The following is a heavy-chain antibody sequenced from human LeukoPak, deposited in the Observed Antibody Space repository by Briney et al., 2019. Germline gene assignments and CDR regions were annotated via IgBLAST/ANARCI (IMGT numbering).Heavy chain of an antibody. CDR1: GYTFTSYD. CDR2: INPNSGGT. Sequence: GASVKVSCKASGYTFTSYDINWVRQAPGRGLEWMGWINPNSGGTNYAQKFQGRVTMTRDTSISTAYMELSRLRSDDTAVYYCARASGQLFDYWGQGTLVTVSS. D-gene: IGHD1-1*01. V-gene: IGHV1-2*02. J-gene: IGHJ4*02. CDR3: ARASGQLFDY.